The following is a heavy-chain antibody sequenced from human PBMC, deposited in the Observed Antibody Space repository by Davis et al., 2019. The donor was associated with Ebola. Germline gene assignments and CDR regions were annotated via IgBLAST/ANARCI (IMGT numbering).Heavy chain of an antibody. D-gene: IGHD2-15*01. J-gene: IGHJ4*02. CDR3: ARGEREDIVVVVAATCDY. CDR1: GFTFSSYG. Sequence: GESLKISCAASGFTFSSYGMHWVRQAPGKGLEWVAVISYDGSNKYYADSVKGRFTISRDNSKNTLYLQMNSLRAEDTAVYYCARGEREDIVVVVAATCDYWGQGTLVTVSS. V-gene: IGHV3-30*03. CDR2: ISYDGSNK.